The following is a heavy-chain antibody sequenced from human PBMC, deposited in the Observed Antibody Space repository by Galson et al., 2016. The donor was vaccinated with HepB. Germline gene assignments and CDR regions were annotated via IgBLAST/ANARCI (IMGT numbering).Heavy chain of an antibody. Sequence: SLRLSCAASGFTFSESALSWVRQAPGKGLEWVAAITYSGGSTYYKDSVKGRFTISRDNSKNTLYSQMNSLKAEDTAVYYCTRCRTSCSTFDYWGQGTLVTVSS. CDR3: TRCRTSCSTFDY. CDR1: GFTFSESA. CDR2: ITYSGGST. D-gene: IGHD2-2*01. J-gene: IGHJ4*02. V-gene: IGHV3-23*01.